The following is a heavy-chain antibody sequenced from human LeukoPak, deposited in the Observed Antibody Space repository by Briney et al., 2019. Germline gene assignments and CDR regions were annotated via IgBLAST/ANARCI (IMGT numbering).Heavy chain of an antibody. CDR3: ASIDSNDAFDV. D-gene: IGHD3-9*01. V-gene: IGHV3-21*01. J-gene: IGHJ3*01. Sequence: GGSLRLSCAASGFTFSFYSMEWVRQAPGKGLEWVSSISSSSSYIHYADSVKGRFTISRDNAKNSLYLQMNRLRAEDTAVYYCASIDSNDAFDVWGQGTMVTVSS. CDR1: GFTFSFYS. CDR2: ISSSSSYI.